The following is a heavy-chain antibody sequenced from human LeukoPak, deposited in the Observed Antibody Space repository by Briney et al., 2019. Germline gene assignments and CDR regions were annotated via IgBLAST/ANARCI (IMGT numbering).Heavy chain of an antibody. Sequence: PGGSLRLSCAASGFTFDDYAMHWVRQAPGKGLEWVSGISWNSGSTGYADSVKGRFTISRDNSKNSLYLQMNSLRAEDMALYYCAKGQYSSGWYVFDYWGQGTLVTVSS. CDR1: GFTFDDYA. J-gene: IGHJ4*02. CDR3: AKGQYSSGWYVFDY. D-gene: IGHD6-19*01. CDR2: ISWNSGST. V-gene: IGHV3-9*03.